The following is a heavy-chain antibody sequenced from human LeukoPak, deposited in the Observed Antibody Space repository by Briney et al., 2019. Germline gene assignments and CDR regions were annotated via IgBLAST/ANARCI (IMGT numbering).Heavy chain of an antibody. CDR3: ARGDSSNYYRWFDP. V-gene: IGHV3-48*01. D-gene: IGHD3-22*01. CDR1: GFTFRSHG. J-gene: IGHJ5*02. Sequence: GGSLRLSCAGSGFTFRSHGMIWVRQAPGKGLEWVSYIRPTSSDMYYADSVKGRFIISRDNAKNSLYLQMNSLRAEDTAVYYCARGDSSNYYRWFDPWGQGTLVTVSS. CDR2: IRPTSSDM.